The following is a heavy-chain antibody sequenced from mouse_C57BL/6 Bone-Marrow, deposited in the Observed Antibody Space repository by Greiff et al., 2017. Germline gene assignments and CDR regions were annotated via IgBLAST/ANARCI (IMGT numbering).Heavy chain of an antibody. CDR1: GFTFSSYA. J-gene: IGHJ4*01. Sequence: EVQLVESGEGLVKPGGSLKLSCAASGFTFSSYAMSWVRQTPEKRLEWVAYISSGGDYIYYADTVKGRFTISRDNARNTLYLQMSSLKSEDTAMYYCTRDGGYGNYPPYAMDYWGQGTSVTVSS. V-gene: IGHV5-9-1*02. D-gene: IGHD2-1*01. CDR2: ISSGGDYI. CDR3: TRDGGYGNYPPYAMDY.